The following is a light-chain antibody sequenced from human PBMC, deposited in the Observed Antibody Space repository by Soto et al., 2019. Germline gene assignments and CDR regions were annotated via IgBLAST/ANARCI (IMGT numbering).Light chain of an antibody. CDR3: QQYYSYPQIT. V-gene: IGKV1-5*03. CDR1: QSVSSW. Sequence: DSEMIQSPSDLAASLGDTVTITCRASQSVSSWLAWFQQKPGKAPKLLIYKASNLQSGVPSRFSGSGSGTDFTLTISCLQSEDFATYYCQQYYSYPQITLGQGPRLEIK. J-gene: IGKJ5*01. CDR2: KAS.